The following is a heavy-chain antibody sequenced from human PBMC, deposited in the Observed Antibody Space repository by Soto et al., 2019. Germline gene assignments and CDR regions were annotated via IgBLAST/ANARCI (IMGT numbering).Heavy chain of an antibody. Sequence: ASVKVSCKASGCTFTSYGISWVRQAPGQGLEWMGWISAYNGNTNYAQKLQGRVTMTTDTSTSTAYMELRSLRSDDTAVYYCARDSGRVGTYYYDSSGSDAFDIWGQGTMVTVSS. J-gene: IGHJ3*02. CDR2: ISAYNGNT. D-gene: IGHD3-22*01. CDR1: GCTFTSYG. CDR3: ARDSGRVGTYYYDSSGSDAFDI. V-gene: IGHV1-18*01.